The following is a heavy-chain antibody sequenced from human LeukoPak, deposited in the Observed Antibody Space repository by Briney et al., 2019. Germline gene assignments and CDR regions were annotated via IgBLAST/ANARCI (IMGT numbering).Heavy chain of an antibody. CDR3: ARFLKVVVAATLKAFDI. CDR2: INHSGST. V-gene: IGHV4-34*01. CDR1: GGSFRGYY. D-gene: IGHD2-15*01. J-gene: IGHJ3*02. Sequence: SETLSLTCAVYGGSFRGYYWSWIRQPPGKGVEWVGEINHSGSTNYNPSLKRRVTISVDTSKNQFSLKLSSVTAADPAVYYCARFLKVVVAATLKAFDIWGQGTMVTVSS.